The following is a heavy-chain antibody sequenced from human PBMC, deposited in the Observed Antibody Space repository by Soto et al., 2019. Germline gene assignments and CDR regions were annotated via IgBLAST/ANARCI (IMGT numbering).Heavy chain of an antibody. CDR1: GFTFSGYG. CDR2: ISYDGSNK. Sequence: QVQLVESGGGVVQPGTSLRLSCAASGFTFSGYGMHWVRQAPGKGLEWVAVISYDGSNKYYADSVKGRFTISRGNSKNTLYAQMNRLRAEDTAVYYCAKGPGFGVVTYFDYWGQGTLVTVSS. CDR3: AKGPGFGVVTYFDY. J-gene: IGHJ4*02. V-gene: IGHV3-30*18. D-gene: IGHD3-3*01.